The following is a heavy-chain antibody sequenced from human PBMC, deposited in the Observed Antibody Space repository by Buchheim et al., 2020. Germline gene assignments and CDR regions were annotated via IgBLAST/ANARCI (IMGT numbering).Heavy chain of an antibody. CDR1: GASISSGGYS. CDR2: FYYSGGT. V-gene: IGHV4-30-2*01. Sequence: QVQLQESGSGLVKPSQTLSLTCAVSGASISSGGYSWSWIRQPPGKGLEWIGYFYYSGGTSYNPSLRSRVTLLVARSKNQFSLNLNSVTAADTAVYYCAREAITNGMDVWGQGTT. CDR3: AREAITNGMDV. D-gene: IGHD3-10*01. J-gene: IGHJ6*02.